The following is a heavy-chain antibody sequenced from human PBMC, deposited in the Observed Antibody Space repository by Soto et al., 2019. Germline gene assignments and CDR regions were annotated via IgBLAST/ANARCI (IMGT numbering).Heavy chain of an antibody. V-gene: IGHV6-1*01. J-gene: IGHJ4*02. CDR2: TYYRSKWFN. CDR1: GDSVSSNSAA. D-gene: IGHD3-3*01. Sequence: SQTLSLTCAISGDSVSSNSAAWNWIRQSPSRGPEWLGRTYYRSKWFNEYALSVKSRISINADTSKNQFSLQLSSVTLEDTAVYYCVRDGDGSGRTDFQYWGQGTLVTVSS. CDR3: VRDGDGSGRTDFQY.